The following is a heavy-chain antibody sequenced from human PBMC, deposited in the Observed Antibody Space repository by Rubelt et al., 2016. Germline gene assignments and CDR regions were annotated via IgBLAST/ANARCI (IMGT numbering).Heavy chain of an antibody. D-gene: IGHD6-19*01. J-gene: IGHJ5*02. CDR1: GGSVSGYY. CDR3: ARGGGAAVAGTSNWFGP. CDR2: INHSGST. Sequence: QVQLQQWGAGLLKPSETLSLTCAVYGGSVSGYYWSWIRQPPGKGLEWIGEINHSGSTNYNPSLKSRVTIPVDTSKNKFSLKRCVVTAADTAVYYRARGGGAAVAGTSNWFGPWGQGTLVTVSS. V-gene: IGHV4-34*01.